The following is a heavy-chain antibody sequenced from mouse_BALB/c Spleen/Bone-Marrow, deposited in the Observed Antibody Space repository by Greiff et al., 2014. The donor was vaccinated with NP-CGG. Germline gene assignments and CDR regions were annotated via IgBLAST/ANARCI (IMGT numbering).Heavy chain of an antibody. J-gene: IGHJ4*01. V-gene: IGHV5-4*02. CDR3: ARSGEKYGALDY. CDR2: ISDGGIYT. Sequence: DVMLVESGGGLVKPGGSLKLSCTASGFTFSDYYMYWVRQTPEKRLEWVATISDGGIYTYYPDSVKGRFTISRDNAKNNLYLQMSSLKSEDTAMYYGARSGEKYGALDYSGQGTSVTVSS. CDR1: GFTFSDYY. D-gene: IGHD1-1*02.